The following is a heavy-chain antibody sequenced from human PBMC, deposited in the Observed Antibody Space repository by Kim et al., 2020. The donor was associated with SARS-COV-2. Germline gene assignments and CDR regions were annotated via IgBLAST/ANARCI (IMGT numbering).Heavy chain of an antibody. V-gene: IGHV3-7*03. J-gene: IGHJ4*02. D-gene: IGHD1-7*01. CDR3: ARGVTGTTPYY. CDR2: INQDGSKK. CDR1: GFTFSDYW. Sequence: GGSLRLSCAASGFTFSDYWMTWVRQAPGKGLEWVANINQDGSKKNYVDSVKGRFTISRDNAKNSLYLQVNSLRAEDTAMYYCARGVTGTTPYYWGQGTRVTVSS.